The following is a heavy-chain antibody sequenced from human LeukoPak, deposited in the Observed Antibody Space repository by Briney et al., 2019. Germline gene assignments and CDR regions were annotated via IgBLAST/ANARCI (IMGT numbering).Heavy chain of an antibody. D-gene: IGHD6-19*01. Sequence: GGSLRLSCAASGFTFSSYWMSWVRQAPGKGLEWVANIKQDGSEKYHVDSVKGRFTISRDNAKNSLYLQMNSLRAEDTAVYYCAAQQWLVTNYDFWGQGTLVTVSS. CDR3: AAQQWLVTNYDF. CDR1: GFTFSSYW. CDR2: IKQDGSEK. J-gene: IGHJ4*02. V-gene: IGHV3-7*01.